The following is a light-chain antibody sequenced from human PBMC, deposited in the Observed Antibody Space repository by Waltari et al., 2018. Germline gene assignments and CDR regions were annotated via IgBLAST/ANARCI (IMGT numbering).Light chain of an antibody. CDR1: QDISNY. J-gene: IGKJ4*01. Sequence: IQLTHSPPFLSPPVKERVTITCRASQDISNYLAWYQQKPGKAPKLLIYGASTLQSGVPSRFSGSGSGTEFTLTISSLQPEDFAIYYCQQLNSYPLTFGGGTKVEIK. V-gene: IGKV1-9*01. CDR3: QQLNSYPLT. CDR2: GAS.